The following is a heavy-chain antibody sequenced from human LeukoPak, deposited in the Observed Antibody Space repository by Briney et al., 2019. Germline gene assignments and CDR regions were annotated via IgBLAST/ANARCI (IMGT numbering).Heavy chain of an antibody. CDR1: GFTFDDYA. D-gene: IGHD3-10*01. CDR3: AKGVRITMVRGAFDI. Sequence: PGGSLRLSCAASGFTFDDYAMHWVRQAPGKGLEGVSGISWNSGSIGYADSVKGRFTISRDNAKISLYLQMNSLRAEDTALYYCAKGVRITMVRGAFDIWGQGTLVTVSS. CDR2: ISWNSGSI. V-gene: IGHV3-9*01. J-gene: IGHJ3*02.